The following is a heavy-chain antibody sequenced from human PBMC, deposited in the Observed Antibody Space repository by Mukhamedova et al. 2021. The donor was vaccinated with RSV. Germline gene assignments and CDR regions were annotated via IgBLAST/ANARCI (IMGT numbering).Heavy chain of an antibody. CDR2: IRHKAKSYST. V-gene: IGHV3-72*01. Sequence: ARQAPGKGLEWVGRIRHKAKSYSTAYAASVKGRFTISRDDSANSVYLQMNSLKTEDTAVYHCTMGLRHLDLGNWGQGTLVTVSS. D-gene: IGHD3-9*01. CDR3: TMGLRHLDLGN. J-gene: IGHJ4*02.